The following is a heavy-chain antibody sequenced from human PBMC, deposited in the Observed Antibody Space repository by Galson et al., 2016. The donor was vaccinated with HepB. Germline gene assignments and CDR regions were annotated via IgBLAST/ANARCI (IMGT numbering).Heavy chain of an antibody. CDR1: GFTFSSYG. V-gene: IGHV3-33*01. D-gene: IGHD3-22*01. J-gene: IGHJ5*02. Sequence: SLRLSCAASGFTFSSYGMHWVRQAPGKGPEWVAFIRHDGSKKLHADPVRGRVTISRDNSKNTLYLQMDSLRVEDTAFYYCARDPPQGSGGHYSLDLWGQGTLVTVSS. CDR3: ARDPPQGSGGHYSLDL. CDR2: IRHDGSKK.